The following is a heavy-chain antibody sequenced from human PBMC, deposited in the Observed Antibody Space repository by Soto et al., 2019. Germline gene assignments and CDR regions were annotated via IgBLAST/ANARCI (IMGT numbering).Heavy chain of an antibody. CDR3: ASSTGWYRHDV. V-gene: IGHV4-4*02. CDR1: GDSISNSRW. CDR2: IFHSGDT. Sequence: QVQLQESGPGLVKPSGTLSLTCAVSGDSISNSRWWTWVRQPPGKGLEWIWDIFHSGDTNYNPSLKSRVFISVDKSKNQFSLKVSSVNAADPAVYYCASSTGWYRHDVWGQGTLVTVSS. D-gene: IGHD6-19*01. J-gene: IGHJ3*01.